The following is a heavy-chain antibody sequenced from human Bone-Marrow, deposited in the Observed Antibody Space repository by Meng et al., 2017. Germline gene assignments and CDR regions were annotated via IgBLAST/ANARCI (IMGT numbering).Heavy chain of an antibody. Sequence: EGQLGWSGVALGRLGGSLEFSCAVSGVSFSGSDIHWVRQASGKGLEWVGRIETKPHNYATSYAASLRGRFTISRDDSKNTAHLQMNSLKTEDTALYYCTIYTSGHIWGQGTMVTVSS. J-gene: IGHJ3*02. CDR2: IETKPHNYAT. V-gene: IGHV3-73*02. CDR1: GVSFSGSD. D-gene: IGHD6-19*01. CDR3: TIYTSGHI.